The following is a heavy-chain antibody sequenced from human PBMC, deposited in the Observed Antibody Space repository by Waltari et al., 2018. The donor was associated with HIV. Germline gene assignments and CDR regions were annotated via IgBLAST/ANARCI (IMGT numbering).Heavy chain of an antibody. CDR3: ARMATVVDWYFDL. V-gene: IGHV1-69*01. D-gene: IGHD2-15*01. CDR2: IIPVFGTT. Sequence: QVQLVQSGAEVKKPGSSVKVPCKASGGTFNNYAITWVRQAPGQGLEWMGGIIPVFGTTNYAQKFQGRLTIIADESTSTGYMELSSLRSEDTAVYYCARMATVVDWYFDLWGRGTLVTVSS. J-gene: IGHJ2*01. CDR1: GGTFNNYA.